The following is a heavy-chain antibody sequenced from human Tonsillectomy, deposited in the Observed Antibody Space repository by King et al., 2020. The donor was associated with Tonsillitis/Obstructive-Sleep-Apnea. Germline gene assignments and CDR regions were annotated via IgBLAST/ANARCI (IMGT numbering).Heavy chain of an antibody. J-gene: IGHJ4*02. CDR1: GFTFRSYW. CDR3: ARDHIFDY. Sequence: VQLVESGGGLVQPGGSLRLSCAASGFTFRSYWMSWVRQAPGKGLEWLATIKYDGSEKTYVDSVKGRLSISRDNARNSVYLQMNSLRAEDTAVYYCARDHIFDYWGPGTRVIVSS. CDR2: IKYDGSEK. V-gene: IGHV3-7*04.